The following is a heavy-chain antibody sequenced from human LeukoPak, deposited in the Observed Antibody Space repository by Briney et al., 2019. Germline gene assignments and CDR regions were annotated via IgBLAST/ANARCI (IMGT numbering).Heavy chain of an antibody. CDR1: GYTFTSYG. Sequence: GESLKISCKASGYTFTSYGISWVRQAPGQGLEWMGWISAYNGNTNYAQKLQGRVTMTTDTSTSTAYMELRSLRSDDTAVYYCARSLTGDHDYWGQGTLVTVSS. J-gene: IGHJ4*02. D-gene: IGHD1-20*01. CDR3: ARSLTGDHDY. CDR2: ISAYNGNT. V-gene: IGHV1-18*01.